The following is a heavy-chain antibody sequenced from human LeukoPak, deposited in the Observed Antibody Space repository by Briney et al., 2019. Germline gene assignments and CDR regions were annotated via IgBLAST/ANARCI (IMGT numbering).Heavy chain of an antibody. J-gene: IGHJ4*02. CDR1: GFTFSSYA. CDR3: AKALSHCSGGSCYSAVDY. V-gene: IGHV3-23*01. CDR2: ISGSGGST. Sequence: GGSLRPSCAASGFTFSSYAMSWVRQAPGKGLEWVSAISGSGGSTYYADSVKGRFTISRDNSKNTLYLQMNSLRAEDTAVYYCAKALSHCSGGSCYSAVDYWGQGTLVTVSS. D-gene: IGHD2-15*01.